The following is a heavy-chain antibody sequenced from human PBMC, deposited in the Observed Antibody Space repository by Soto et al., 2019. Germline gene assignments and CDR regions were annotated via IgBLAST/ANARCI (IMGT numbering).Heavy chain of an antibody. CDR1: GGSISSYY. V-gene: IGHV4-59*08. J-gene: IGHJ5*02. D-gene: IGHD6-13*01. CDR2: IYYSGST. CDR3: ARHGYSSSWYQRVPNNWFDP. Sequence: SETLSLTCTVSGGSISSYYWSWIRQPPGKGLEWIGYIYYSGSTNYNPSLKSRVTISVDTSISTAYLQWSSLKASDTAMYYCARHGYSSSWYQRVPNNWFDPWGQGTLVTVSS.